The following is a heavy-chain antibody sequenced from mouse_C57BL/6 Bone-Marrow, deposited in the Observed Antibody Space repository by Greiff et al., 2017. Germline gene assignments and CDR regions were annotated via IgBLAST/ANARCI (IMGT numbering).Heavy chain of an antibody. CDR1: GFSLTSYG. V-gene: IGHV2-2*01. Sequence: VMLVESGPGLVQPSQSLSISCTASGFSLTSYGVHWVRQSPGKGLEWLGVLWSGGSTDYNAAFISRLSISKDNSTSQVFFKMNSLQADDTAIYYCARKDTTVVAPYYAMDYWGKGTSVTVSS. J-gene: IGHJ4*01. CDR2: LWSGGST. D-gene: IGHD1-1*01. CDR3: ARKDTTVVAPYYAMDY.